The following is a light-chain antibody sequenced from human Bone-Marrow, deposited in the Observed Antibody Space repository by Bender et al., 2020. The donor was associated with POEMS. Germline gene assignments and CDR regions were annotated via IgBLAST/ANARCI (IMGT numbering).Light chain of an antibody. CDR3: SAWVYSLSGRV. J-gene: IGLJ3*02. CDR2: YDD. V-gene: IGLV1-36*01. CDR1: SSNIGNHG. Sequence: QSVVTQPPSLSEAPRQRVTISCSGSSSNIGNHGVNWDQQLPGEAPKLLIYYDDLLTPGVSDRFSASKSGTSASLAIGELQSEDDDLYCCSAWVYSLSGRVFGGGTRRTVL.